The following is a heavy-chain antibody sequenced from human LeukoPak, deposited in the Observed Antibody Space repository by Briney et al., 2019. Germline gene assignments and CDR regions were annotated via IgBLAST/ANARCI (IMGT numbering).Heavy chain of an antibody. V-gene: IGHV3-21*01. CDR3: ARGRMHYYGSGSYYTDPFDY. CDR1: GFTFSSYS. Sequence: GGSLRLSCAASGFTFSSYSMNWVRQAPGKGLEWVSSISSSSSYIYYADSVKGRFTISRDNAKNSLYLQMNSLRAEDTAVYYCARGRMHYYGSGSYYTDPFDYWGQGTLVTVSS. D-gene: IGHD3-10*01. CDR2: ISSSSSYI. J-gene: IGHJ4*02.